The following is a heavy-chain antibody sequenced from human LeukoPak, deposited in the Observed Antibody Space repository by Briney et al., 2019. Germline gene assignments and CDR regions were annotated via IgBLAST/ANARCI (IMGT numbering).Heavy chain of an antibody. Sequence: KPGGSLRFSGAASGFTFSGFSRNWVPQAPGKGLEWVSSIISSSSYIYYADSVNGRFTISRDNAKNSLYLQMNSLRAEDTAVYYCARGQRWLQSVPAFDIWGQGTMVTVSS. D-gene: IGHD5-24*01. CDR2: IISSSSYI. CDR3: ARGQRWLQSVPAFDI. CDR1: GFTFSGFS. V-gene: IGHV3-21*01. J-gene: IGHJ3*02.